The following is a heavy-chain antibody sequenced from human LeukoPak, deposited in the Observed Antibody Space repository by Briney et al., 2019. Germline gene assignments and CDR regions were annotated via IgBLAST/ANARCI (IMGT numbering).Heavy chain of an antibody. CDR1: GGSISSYY. CDR3: ARANSRYYDILTGDY. J-gene: IGHJ4*02. V-gene: IGHV4-59*12. D-gene: IGHD3-9*01. CDR2: IYYSGST. Sequence: PSETLSLTCTVSGGSISSYYWSWIRQPPGKGLEWIGYIYYSGSTNYNPSLKSRVTISVDTSKNQFSLKLSSVTAADTAVYYCARANSRYYDILTGDYWGQGTLVTVSS.